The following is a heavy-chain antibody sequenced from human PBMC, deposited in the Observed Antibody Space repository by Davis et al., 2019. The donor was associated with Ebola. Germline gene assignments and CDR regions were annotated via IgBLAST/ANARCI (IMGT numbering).Heavy chain of an antibody. CDR3: AKDRGAGTTPNDY. CDR2: IKQDGSET. CDR1: GFTFSDRW. V-gene: IGHV3-7*03. D-gene: IGHD1-7*01. J-gene: IGHJ4*02. Sequence: GESLKISCAASGFTFSDRWMSWVRQAPGKGLEWVANIKQDGSETYYVDSVKGRFTISRDNSKNTLYLQMNSLRAEDAAVYYCAKDRGAGTTPNDYWGQGTLVTVSS.